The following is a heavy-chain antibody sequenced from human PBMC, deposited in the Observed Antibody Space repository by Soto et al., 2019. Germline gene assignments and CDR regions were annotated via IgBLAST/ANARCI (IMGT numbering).Heavy chain of an antibody. CDR3: ARSGRNAYYNMDV. CDR2: IYPGDSDT. CDR1: GYSFPTFW. V-gene: IGHV5-51*01. J-gene: IGHJ6*02. D-gene: IGHD3-16*01. Sequence: LKISCKGSGYSFPTFWIGWVRQMPGKGLEWMGVIYPGDSDTRYSPSFQGQVTMSADRSISTAYLQWTSLKASDTAIYYCARSGRNAYYNMDVWGQGTTVTVSS.